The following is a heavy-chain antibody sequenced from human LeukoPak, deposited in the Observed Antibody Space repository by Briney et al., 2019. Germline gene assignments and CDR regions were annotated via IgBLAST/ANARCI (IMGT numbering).Heavy chain of an antibody. CDR3: ARFNFWSDYYYYGMDV. J-gene: IGHJ6*02. CDR1: GYTFTSCD. V-gene: IGHV1-8*01. D-gene: IGHD3-3*01. CDR2: MNPNSGNT. Sequence: GASVKVSCKASGYTFTSCDINWVRQATGQGLEWMGWMNPNSGNTGYAQKFQGRVTMTRNTSISTAYMELSSLRSEDTAVYYCARFNFWSDYYYYGMDVWGQGTTVTVSS.